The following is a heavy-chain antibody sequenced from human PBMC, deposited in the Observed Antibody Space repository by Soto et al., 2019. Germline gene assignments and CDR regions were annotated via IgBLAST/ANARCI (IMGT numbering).Heavy chain of an antibody. Sequence: SETLSLTCTVSGASISGYYWSWIRKSAGKGLEWIGRIYATGTTDYNPSLKSRVMMSVDTSKKQFSLKLRSVTAADTAVYYCVRDGTKTLRDWFDPWGQGSSVTVSS. CDR2: IYATGTT. V-gene: IGHV4-4*07. CDR1: GASISGYY. CDR3: VRDGTKTLRDWFDP. D-gene: IGHD1-1*01. J-gene: IGHJ5*02.